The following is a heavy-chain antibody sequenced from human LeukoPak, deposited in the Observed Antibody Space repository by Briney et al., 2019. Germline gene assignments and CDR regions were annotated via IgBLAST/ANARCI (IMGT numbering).Heavy chain of an antibody. CDR3: ARVGYSSGWYLYYFDY. V-gene: IGHV1-2*06. Sequence: ASVKVSCKASGYTFTGDYMHWVRQAPGQGLEWVGRINPNSGGTNYAQKFQGRVTMTRAKSIRTAYMEMSRLRSDATAVYYCARVGYSSGWYLYYFDYWGQGTLVTVSS. J-gene: IGHJ4*02. CDR1: GYTFTGDY. CDR2: INPNSGGT. D-gene: IGHD6-19*01.